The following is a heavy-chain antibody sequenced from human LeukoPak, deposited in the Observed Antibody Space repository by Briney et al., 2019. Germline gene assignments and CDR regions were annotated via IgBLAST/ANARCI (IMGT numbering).Heavy chain of an antibody. J-gene: IGHJ1*01. CDR2: INPNSGGT. CDR3: ARAPRGWCLPTDFQH. D-gene: IGHD4/OR15-4a*01. V-gene: IGHV1-2*02. CDR1: GYTFTGYY. Sequence: ASVKVPCKASGYTFTGYYMHWVRQAPGQGLEWMGWINPNSGGTNYAQKLQGRVTMTTDTSTSTAYMELRSLRSDDTAVYYCARAPRGWCLPTDFQHWGQGTLVTVSP.